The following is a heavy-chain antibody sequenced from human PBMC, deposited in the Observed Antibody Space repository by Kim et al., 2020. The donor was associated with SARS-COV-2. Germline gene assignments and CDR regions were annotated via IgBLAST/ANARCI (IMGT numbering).Heavy chain of an antibody. D-gene: IGHD1-1*01. V-gene: IGHV3-11*05. Sequence: ESVKGRFTISGDNAKNSVFLQMNGLRREDTAVYFCGRDTTGTGVVDYWGQGTLVTVSS. CDR3: GRDTTGTGVVDY. J-gene: IGHJ4*02.